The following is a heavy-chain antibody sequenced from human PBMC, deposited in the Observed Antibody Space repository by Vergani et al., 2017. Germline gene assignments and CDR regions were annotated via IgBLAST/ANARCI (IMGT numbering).Heavy chain of an antibody. CDR1: GGTFSSYA. CDR3: ARSGSGAAADPKFLYYYYYMDV. D-gene: IGHD6-13*01. J-gene: IGHJ6*03. CDR2: IIPIFGTA. Sequence: QVQLVQSGAEVKKPGSSVKVSCKASGGTFSSYAISWVRQAPGQGLEWMGGIIPIFGTANYAQKFQGRVTITADESTSTAYMELSSLRSEDTAVYYCARSGSGAAADPKFLYYYYYMDVGGKGTTVTVS. V-gene: IGHV1-69*01.